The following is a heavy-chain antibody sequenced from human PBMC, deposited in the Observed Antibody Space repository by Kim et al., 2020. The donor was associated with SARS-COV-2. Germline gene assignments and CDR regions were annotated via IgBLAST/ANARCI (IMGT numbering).Heavy chain of an antibody. CDR2: IYYSGST. D-gene: IGHD6-19*01. Sequence: SETLSLTCTVSGGSISSYYWSWIRQPPGKGLEWIGYIYYSGSTNYSPSLKSRVTISVDTSKNQFSLKLSSVTAADTAVYYCARSGYSSGWAIYYYYGMDVWGQGTTVTVSS. CDR3: ARSGYSSGWAIYYYYGMDV. J-gene: IGHJ6*02. V-gene: IGHV4-59*01. CDR1: GGSISSYY.